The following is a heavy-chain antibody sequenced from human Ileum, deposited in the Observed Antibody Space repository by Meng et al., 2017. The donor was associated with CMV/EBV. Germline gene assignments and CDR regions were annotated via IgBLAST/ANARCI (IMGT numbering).Heavy chain of an antibody. CDR3: ARGDVTTWNCHY. CDR1: RDSFNTYP. J-gene: IGHJ4*02. V-gene: IGHV1-69*12. D-gene: IGHD4-17*01. CDR2: ILPIFGTP. Sequence: VQVQSSWAGAGNSGSSVKLSWNAFRDSFNTYPISWVRQAPGQGLELMGGILPIFGTPNYAQKFQGRITITADESTSTVYMELISLKSEDTAMYYCARGDVTTWNCHYWGPGTLVTVSS.